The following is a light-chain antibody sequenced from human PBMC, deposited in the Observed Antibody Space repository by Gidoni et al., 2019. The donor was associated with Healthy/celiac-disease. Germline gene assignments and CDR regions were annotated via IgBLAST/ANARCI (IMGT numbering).Light chain of an antibody. CDR3: GTWDSSLSAPL. Sequence: QSVLTQPPSVSAAPGQKVTISCSGSSSNSGNNYVSWYQQLPGIAPKLLIYDINKRPSGIPDRFSGSKSGTSATLGITGLQTGDEADYYCGTWDSSLSAPLFGGGTKLTVL. CDR2: DIN. V-gene: IGLV1-51*01. J-gene: IGLJ2*01. CDR1: SSNSGNNY.